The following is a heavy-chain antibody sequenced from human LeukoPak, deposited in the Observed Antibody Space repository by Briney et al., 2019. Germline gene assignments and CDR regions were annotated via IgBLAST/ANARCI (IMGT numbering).Heavy chain of an antibody. J-gene: IGHJ3*02. Sequence: ASVKVSCKASGYTFTSYDINWVRQATGQGLEWMGWMNPNSGNTGYAQKFQGRVTITRNTSISTAYMELSSLRSEDTAVYYCATGYGSGSYFDAFDIWGQGTMVTVSS. CDR1: GYTFTSYD. CDR2: MNPNSGNT. D-gene: IGHD3-10*01. CDR3: ATGYGSGSYFDAFDI. V-gene: IGHV1-8*03.